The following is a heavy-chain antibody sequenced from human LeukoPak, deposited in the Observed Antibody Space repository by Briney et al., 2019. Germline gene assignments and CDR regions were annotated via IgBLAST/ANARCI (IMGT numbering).Heavy chain of an antibody. Sequence: GGSLRLSCAASGFTFSSYSMNWVRQAPGKGLEWVSSISSSSSYIYYADSVKGRFTISRDNAKNSLYLQMNSLRAEDTAVYYCAREKDDHGDPGPLDAWGQGDLVTVSS. D-gene: IGHD4-17*01. J-gene: IGHJ5*02. CDR3: AREKDDHGDPGPLDA. CDR1: GFTFSSYS. CDR2: ISSSSSYI. V-gene: IGHV3-21*01.